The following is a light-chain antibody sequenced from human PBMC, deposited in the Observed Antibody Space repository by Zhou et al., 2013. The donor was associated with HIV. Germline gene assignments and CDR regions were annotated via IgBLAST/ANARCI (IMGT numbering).Light chain of an antibody. CDR1: QSISRN. V-gene: IGKV3-15*01. CDR2: GAS. J-gene: IGKJ2*01. Sequence: EIVMTQSPATLSVSPGERATLFCRASQSISRNLAWYQQKPGQTPRLLIYGASTRATGIPARFSGSGSGTEFTLTISSLQSEDFAVYYCQQRCNSTFGQGTKLEI. CDR3: QQRCNST.